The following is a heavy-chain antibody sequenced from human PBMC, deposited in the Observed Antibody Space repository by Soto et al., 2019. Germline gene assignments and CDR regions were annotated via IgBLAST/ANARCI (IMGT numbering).Heavy chain of an antibody. V-gene: IGHV1-69*02. CDR3: ARGGAVVVPGAVDRHNWFDP. CDR1: GGTFSSYS. Sequence: QVQLVQSGAEVKKPGSSVKVSCEASGGTFSSYSFSWVRQAPGQGLEWMGRVIPILGMANYAHKFQGRVTITADKSTSTVYRQLSSLRSGDTAVYYCARGGAVVVPGAVDRHNWFDPWGQGTLVTVSS. J-gene: IGHJ5*02. D-gene: IGHD2-2*01. CDR2: VIPILGMA.